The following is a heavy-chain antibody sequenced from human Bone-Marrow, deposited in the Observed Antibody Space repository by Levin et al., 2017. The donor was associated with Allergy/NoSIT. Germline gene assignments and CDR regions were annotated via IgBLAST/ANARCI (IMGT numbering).Heavy chain of an antibody. CDR1: GFSLSDYE. J-gene: IGHJ6*02. CDR3: AREIGSAVHYYYGMDV. V-gene: IGHV3-48*03. Sequence: GESLKISCTASGFSLSDYEMNWVRQTPGKGLEWISYISSGSSTRYYADSVEGRFTISRDNDKNSLYLQMGNLRGEDSAVYYCAREIGSAVHYYYGMDVWGQGTTVNVSS. D-gene: IGHD2-15*01. CDR2: ISSGSSTR.